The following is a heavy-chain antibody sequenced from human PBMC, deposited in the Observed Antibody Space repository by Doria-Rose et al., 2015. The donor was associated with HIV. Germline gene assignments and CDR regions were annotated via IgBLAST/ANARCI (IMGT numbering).Heavy chain of an antibody. CDR2: IYSSGST. D-gene: IGHD3-10*01. CDR1: GGSISSYY. Sequence: VQLQESGPGLVKPAETLSLTCTVSGGSISSYYWNWIRQPPGKGLEWIGYIYSSGSTHYNSSLKSRVTISIDTSKTQSSRKLSSVTAADTAVYRPSRGIYYSLDVWGKGTTVTVSS. V-gene: IGHV4-4*09. CDR3: SRGIYYSLDV. J-gene: IGHJ6*03.